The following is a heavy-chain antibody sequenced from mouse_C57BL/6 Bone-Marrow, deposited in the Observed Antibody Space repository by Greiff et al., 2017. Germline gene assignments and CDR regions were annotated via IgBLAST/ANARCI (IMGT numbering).Heavy chain of an antibody. V-gene: IGHV5-17*01. J-gene: IGHJ1*03. CDR2: ISSGSSTI. CDR3: ARWLLRWYFDV. Sequence: EVQLVESGGGLVKPGGSLKLSCAASGFTFSDYGMHWVRQAPEKGLEWVAYISSGSSTIYYADPGKGRFTISRDNAKNTLFLQMTSLRSEDTAMYYCARWLLRWYFDVWGTGTTVTVSS. D-gene: IGHD2-3*01. CDR1: GFTFSDYG.